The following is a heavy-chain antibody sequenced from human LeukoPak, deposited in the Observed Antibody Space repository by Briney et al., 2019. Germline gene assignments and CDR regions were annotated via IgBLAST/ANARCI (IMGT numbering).Heavy chain of an antibody. J-gene: IGHJ4*02. D-gene: IGHD1-26*01. CDR3: ATSGSCFPFGY. CDR1: GFTFSSYE. V-gene: IGHV3-48*03. CDR2: ISSSGSTI. Sequence: GGSLRLSCAASGFTFSSYEMNWVRQAPGKGLEWVSYISSSGSTIYYADSVKGRFTISRDNAKNSLYLQMNSLRAEDTAVYYCATSGSCFPFGYWGQGTLVTVSS.